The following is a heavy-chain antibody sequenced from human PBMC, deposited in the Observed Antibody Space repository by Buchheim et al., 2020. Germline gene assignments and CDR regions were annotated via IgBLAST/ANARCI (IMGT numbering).Heavy chain of an antibody. Sequence: QVQLVESGGGLVKPGGSLRLSCAASGFTFSDYYMSWIRQAPGKGLEWVSYISSSSTYTNFADSVKGRFTISRDNAKNSLYLQMNSLRAEDTAVYYCARDREYSSSSHGYFDYWGQGTL. CDR1: GFTFSDYY. V-gene: IGHV3-11*06. CDR2: ISSSSTYT. CDR3: ARDREYSSSSHGYFDY. D-gene: IGHD6-6*01. J-gene: IGHJ4*02.